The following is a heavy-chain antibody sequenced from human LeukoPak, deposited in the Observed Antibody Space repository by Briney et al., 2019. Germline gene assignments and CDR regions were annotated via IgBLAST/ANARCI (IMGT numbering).Heavy chain of an antibody. V-gene: IGHV3-23*01. CDR2: ISGSGGST. J-gene: IGHJ4*02. CDR3: AKDQDYYYGSGNPWGY. D-gene: IGHD3-10*01. CDR1: GFTFSSYA. Sequence: PGGSLRLSCAASGFTFSSYAMSWVRQAPGKGLEWVSAISGSGGSTYYADSVKGRFTISRDNSKNTLYLQMNSLRAEDTAVYYCAKDQDYYYGSGNPWGYWGQGTLVTVSS.